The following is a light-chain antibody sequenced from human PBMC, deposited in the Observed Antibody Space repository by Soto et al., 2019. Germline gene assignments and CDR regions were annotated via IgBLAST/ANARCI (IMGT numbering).Light chain of an antibody. CDR1: QGVSSY. Sequence: DIQLTQSPFSLSASVAYGFTITCRASQGVSSYVDWYQQKPGKPPKLLISGASTLQSGVPSRFSGGASGTEFTLTITSLQPEDFATYYCQQVNSYPLTFGQGTRLEIK. CDR3: QQVNSYPLT. J-gene: IGKJ5*01. V-gene: IGKV1-9*01. CDR2: GAS.